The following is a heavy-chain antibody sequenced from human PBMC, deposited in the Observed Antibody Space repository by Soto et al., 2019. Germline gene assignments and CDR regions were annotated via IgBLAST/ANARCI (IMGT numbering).Heavy chain of an antibody. CDR2: ISGGGART. V-gene: IGHV3-23*01. D-gene: IGHD2-2*01. J-gene: IGHJ2*01. CDR3: ARKVLGSTSRPDWWYFDL. Sequence: EVQLLESGGGLVQPGGSLRLSCVGSGFTFINYAMNWVRQTPWKGLEWVSTISGGGARTFDADTVKGRFTISRDNSKNTVNLQMNSLRADDTAVYYCARKVLGSTSRPDWWYFDLWGRGTLVTVSS. CDR1: GFTFINYA.